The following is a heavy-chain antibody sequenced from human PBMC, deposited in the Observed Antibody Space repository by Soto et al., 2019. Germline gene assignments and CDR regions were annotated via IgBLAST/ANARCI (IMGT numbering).Heavy chain of an antibody. D-gene: IGHD3-9*01. CDR1: VGSISSYY. J-gene: IGHJ3*02. V-gene: IGHV4-59*01. Sequence: PSETLSLTCTVSVGSISSYYWSWIRQPPGKGLEWIGYIYYSGSTNYNPSLKSRVTISVDTSKNQFSLKLSSVTAADTAVYYCAREPTIYDILTGYYRGAFDIWGQGTMVTVSS. CDR3: AREPTIYDILTGYYRGAFDI. CDR2: IYYSGST.